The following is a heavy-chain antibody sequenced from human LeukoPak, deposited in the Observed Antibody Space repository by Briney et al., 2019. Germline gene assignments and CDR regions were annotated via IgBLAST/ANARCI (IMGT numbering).Heavy chain of an antibody. D-gene: IGHD6-19*01. J-gene: IGHJ4*02. V-gene: IGHV3-9*01. Sequence: GGSLRLSCAASGFTFDDYAMHWVRQAPGKGLEWVSGISWNSGSIGYADSVKGRFTISRDNAKNSLYLQMNSLRAEDTAVYYCARRSTVAGLFAGDYWGQGTLVTVSS. CDR2: ISWNSGSI. CDR3: ARRSTVAGLFAGDY. CDR1: GFTFDDYA.